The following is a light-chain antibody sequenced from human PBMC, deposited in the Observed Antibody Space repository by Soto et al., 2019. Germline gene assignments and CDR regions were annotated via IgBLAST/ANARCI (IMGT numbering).Light chain of an antibody. CDR1: QSVSSRY. J-gene: IGKJ5*01. CDR2: GAS. CDR3: QQYGSAPPVT. Sequence: EIVCRHSKGTMSLSTGGRSTLAGRACQSVSSRYLAWYQQKPGQAPRLVIYGASSRATGIPDRFSGSGSGTDFTLTTSSLELEDFALYDRQQYGSAPPVTVGEGTRLE. V-gene: IGKV3-20*01.